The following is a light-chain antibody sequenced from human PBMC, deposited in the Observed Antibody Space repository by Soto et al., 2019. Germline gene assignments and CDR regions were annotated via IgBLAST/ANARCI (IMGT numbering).Light chain of an antibody. CDR3: QQYNSYSRT. V-gene: IGKV1-5*01. CDR2: DAS. J-gene: IGKJ1*01. Sequence: DIQMTHSPSTLSSSVGDIVTITCRASQSISNWLAWYQQKPGKAPKLLIYDASSLESGVSLRFSGSGSGTEFTLTISSLQPDDFATYYCQQYNSYSRTFGQGTKVDI. CDR1: QSISNW.